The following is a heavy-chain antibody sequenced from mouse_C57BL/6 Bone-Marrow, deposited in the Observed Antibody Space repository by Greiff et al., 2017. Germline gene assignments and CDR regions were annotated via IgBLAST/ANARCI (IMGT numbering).Heavy chain of an antibody. D-gene: IGHD1-1*01. J-gene: IGHJ2*01. V-gene: IGHV14-1*01. CDR2: IDPEDGDT. CDR3: TTDPRYYGSRGY. Sequence: VRVKQSGAELVRPGASVKLSCTASGFNIKDYYMHWVKQRPEQGLEWIGRIDPEDGDTEYAPKFQGKATMTADTSSNTAYLQLSSLTSEDTAVYYCTTDPRYYGSRGYWGQGTTLTVSS. CDR1: GFNIKDYY.